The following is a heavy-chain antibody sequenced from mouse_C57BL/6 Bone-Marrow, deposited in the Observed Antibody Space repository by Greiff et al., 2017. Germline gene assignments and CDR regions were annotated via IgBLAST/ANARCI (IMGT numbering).Heavy chain of an antibody. D-gene: IGHD2-3*01. CDR1: GFTFSSYA. CDR3: TRVYDGYPGAY. Sequence: EVKLVESGEGLVKPGGSLKLSCAASGFTFSSYAMSWVRQTPEKRLEWVAYISSGGDYIYYADTVKGRFTISRDNARNTLYLQMSSLKSEDTAMYYCTRVYDGYPGAYWGQGTLVTVSA. J-gene: IGHJ3*01. CDR2: ISSGGDYI. V-gene: IGHV5-9-1*02.